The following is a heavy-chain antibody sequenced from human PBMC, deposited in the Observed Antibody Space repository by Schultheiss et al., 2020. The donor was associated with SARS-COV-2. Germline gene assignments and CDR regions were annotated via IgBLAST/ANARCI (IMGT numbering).Heavy chain of an antibody. CDR1: GFTVSGNY. V-gene: IGHV3-66*01. CDR2: IYRDGTI. D-gene: IGHD4-23*01. Sequence: GESLKISCAASGFTVSGNYMSWVRQAPGKGLEWVSIIYRDGTIYYAGSVRGRFTISRDNSKNTLYLQMNSLRDEDTAVYYCARDPYGGNSYYYYYGMDVWGQGTTVTVSS. CDR3: ARDPYGGNSYYYYYGMDV. J-gene: IGHJ6*02.